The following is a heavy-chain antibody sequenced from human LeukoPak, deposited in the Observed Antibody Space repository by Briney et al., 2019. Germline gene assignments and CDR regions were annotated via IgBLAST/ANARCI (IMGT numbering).Heavy chain of an antibody. V-gene: IGHV1-8*01. CDR1: GYTLTSYD. Sequence: ASVKVSCKASGYTLTSYDINWVRQATGQGLEWMGWMNPNSGRTGYAQNFQGRITITRNTSISTAYMELSSPRSEDTAVYCCTRETSSRYFDYWGQGTLVTVSS. J-gene: IGHJ4*02. CDR3: TRETSSRYFDY. CDR2: MNPNSGRT.